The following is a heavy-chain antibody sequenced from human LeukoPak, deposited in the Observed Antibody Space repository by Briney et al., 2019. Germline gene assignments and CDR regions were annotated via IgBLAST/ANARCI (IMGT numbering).Heavy chain of an antibody. Sequence: KPSETLSLTCTVSGGSISSSSYYWGWIRQPPGKGLGWIGTIYYSGSTYYSPSLKSRLTISVDTSKNQFSLKLSSVTAADTALYYCAIRAREQRDSSPGNWLDPWGQGTLVTVSS. CDR2: IYYSGST. CDR1: GGSISSSSYY. CDR3: AIRAREQRDSSPGNWLDP. J-gene: IGHJ5*02. V-gene: IGHV4-39*01. D-gene: IGHD1/OR15-1a*01.